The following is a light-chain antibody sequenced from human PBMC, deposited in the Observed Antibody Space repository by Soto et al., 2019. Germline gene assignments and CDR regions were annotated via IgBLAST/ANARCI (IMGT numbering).Light chain of an antibody. CDR2: LGS. CDR3: MQALQTPRT. CDR1: QSLLESNGYNY. V-gene: IGKV2-28*01. Sequence: DIVMTQSPLSLPVTPGEPASISCRSSQSLLESNGYNYLDWYLQKPGQSPHLLIYLGSNRASGVPDRFSGSGSGTDFTLKISRVEAEDVGVYYYMQALQTPRTFGQGTKVEIK. J-gene: IGKJ1*01.